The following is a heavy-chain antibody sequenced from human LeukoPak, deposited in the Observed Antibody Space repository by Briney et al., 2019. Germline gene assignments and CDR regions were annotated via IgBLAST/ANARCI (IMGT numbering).Heavy chain of an antibody. CDR3: ARDPIYGNTYYYYYYGMDV. J-gene: IGHJ6*02. CDR2: INPSGGST. Sequence: ASVKVSCKASGYTFTSYYMHWVRQAPGQGLGWMGIINPSGGSTSYAQKFQGRVTMTRDTSTSTVYMELSSLGSEDTAVYYCARDPIYGNTYYYYYYGMDVWGQGTTVTVSS. CDR1: GYTFTSYY. D-gene: IGHD3-9*01. V-gene: IGHV1-46*01.